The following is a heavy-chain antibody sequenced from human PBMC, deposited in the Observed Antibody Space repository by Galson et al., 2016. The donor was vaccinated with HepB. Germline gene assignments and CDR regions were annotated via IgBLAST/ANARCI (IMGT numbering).Heavy chain of an antibody. Sequence: SVKVSCKASGGTFRTDGLSWVRQAPGQGLEWMGGIVPMFGATNYAQKFQDRVTITADESTNTAYMELSSLRSEDTAIYYCAREGCAGDCPKWFDPWGQGTLVTVSP. CDR2: IVPMFGAT. CDR1: GGTFRTDG. J-gene: IGHJ5*01. V-gene: IGHV1-69*13. CDR3: AREGCAGDCPKWFDP. D-gene: IGHD2-21*02.